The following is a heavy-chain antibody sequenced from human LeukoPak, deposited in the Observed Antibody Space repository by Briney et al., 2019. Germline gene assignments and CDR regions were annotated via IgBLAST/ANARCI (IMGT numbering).Heavy chain of an antibody. D-gene: IGHD2/OR15-2a*01. CDR1: GFTFSSYA. CDR2: IYGRGDNT. J-gene: IGHJ5*02. V-gene: IGHV3-23*01. Sequence: GGSLRLSCAASGFTFSSYAMNWVRQAPGKGLEWVSAIYGRGDNTYYADSVKGRFTISRDNSKSTLFLQMNSLRAEDTAIYYCAKDRVSPGFNLFDPWGQGTLVTVSS. CDR3: AKDRVSPGFNLFDP.